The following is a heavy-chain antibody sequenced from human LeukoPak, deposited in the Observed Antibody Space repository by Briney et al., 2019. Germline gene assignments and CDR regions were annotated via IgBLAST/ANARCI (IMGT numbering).Heavy chain of an antibody. J-gene: IGHJ4*02. CDR3: AKDERVYGTNAGTLLDY. D-gene: IGHD4/OR15-4a*01. CDR2: IQYDGNNI. CDR1: GFSFRDYG. Sequence: GGSLRLSCTTSGFSFRDYGMHWVRQASGKGLELVAFIQYDGNNIYYADSVKGRFAISRDDSKNTLYLEMNSLRPEDTALYYCAKDERVYGTNAGTLLDYWGQGTLVSVSS. V-gene: IGHV3-30*02.